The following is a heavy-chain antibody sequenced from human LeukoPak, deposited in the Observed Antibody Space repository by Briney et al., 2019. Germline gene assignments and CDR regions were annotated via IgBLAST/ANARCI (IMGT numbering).Heavy chain of an antibody. D-gene: IGHD6-19*01. CDR2: ISNSGGTT. Sequence: GGSLRLSCAASGFSYSTYAMNWVRQAPGKGLEWVSAISNSGGTTYYPDSVKGRFTISRDNSQNTLYLQMNSLRAEDTAVYYCAKGITVAASTRGYFDYWGQGTLVTVSS. V-gene: IGHV3-23*01. CDR3: AKGITVAASTRGYFDY. J-gene: IGHJ4*02. CDR1: GFSYSTYA.